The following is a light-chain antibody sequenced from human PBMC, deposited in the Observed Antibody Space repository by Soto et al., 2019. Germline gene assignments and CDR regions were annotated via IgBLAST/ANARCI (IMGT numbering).Light chain of an antibody. V-gene: IGKV3-11*01. J-gene: IGKJ4*01. Sequence: EIVLTQSPATLSLFPGERATLSCRASQSVSSYLAWYQQKPGQAPRLLIYDASNRATGIPARFSGSGSWTDFTLTISSLEPEDFAVYYCQQRSNWVSFGGGTKVEIK. CDR3: QQRSNWVS. CDR1: QSVSSY. CDR2: DAS.